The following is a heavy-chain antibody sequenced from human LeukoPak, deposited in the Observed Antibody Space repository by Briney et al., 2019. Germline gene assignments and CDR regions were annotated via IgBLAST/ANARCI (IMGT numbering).Heavy chain of an antibody. CDR3: ARAYDYDFWSGYRTNWFDP. D-gene: IGHD3-3*01. CDR2: ISSSSSYI. Sequence: PGGSLRLSCAASGFTFSSYSMNWVRQAPGKGLEWVSSISSSSSYIYYADSVKGRLTISRDNAKNSLYLQMNSLRAEDTAVYYCARAYDYDFWSGYRTNWFDPWGQGTLVTVSS. J-gene: IGHJ5*02. CDR1: GFTFSSYS. V-gene: IGHV3-21*01.